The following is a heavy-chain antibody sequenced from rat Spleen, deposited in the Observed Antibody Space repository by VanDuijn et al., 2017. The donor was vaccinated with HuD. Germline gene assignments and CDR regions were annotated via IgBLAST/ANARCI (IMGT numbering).Heavy chain of an antibody. Sequence: EVQLVESGGDLVQPGRSLKLSCAASGFTFSDYAMAWVRQAPKKGLEWVATILYDGTNTYYRDSVKGRFTISRNNGKSTVYLQMDGLRSEDTATYYCDRQDTTVRAPFDYWGQGVIVTVSS. CDR2: ILYDGTNT. CDR1: GFTFSDYA. J-gene: IGHJ2*01. V-gene: IGHV5-17*01. CDR3: DRQDTTVRAPFDY. D-gene: IGHD1-1*01.